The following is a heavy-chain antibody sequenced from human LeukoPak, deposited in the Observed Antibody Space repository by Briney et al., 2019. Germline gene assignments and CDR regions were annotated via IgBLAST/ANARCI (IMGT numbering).Heavy chain of an antibody. J-gene: IGHJ6*03. CDR3: ARVPRTGGDYYYYMDV. Sequence: VASVKVSCKASGYTFTSYAMHWVRQAPGQRLEWMGWINAGNGNTKYSQEFQGRVTITRDTSASTAYMELSSLRSEDMAVYYCARVPRTGGDYYYYMDVWGKGTTVTVSS. D-gene: IGHD1-14*01. CDR2: INAGNGNT. V-gene: IGHV1-3*03. CDR1: GYTFTSYA.